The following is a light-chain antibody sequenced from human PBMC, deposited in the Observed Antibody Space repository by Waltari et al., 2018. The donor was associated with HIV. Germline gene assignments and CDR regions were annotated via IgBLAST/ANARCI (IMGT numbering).Light chain of an antibody. CDR3: QHYNNWPPWT. Sequence: ETVMTQSPATLSVSPGERVTLPCRASQSVSSNLAWYQQKPGQAPRLLIYGASTRATGIPARFSGSGSGTEFTLTISSLQSEDFAVYYCQHYNNWPPWTFGQGTKVEIK. J-gene: IGKJ1*01. CDR2: GAS. CDR1: QSVSSN. V-gene: IGKV3-15*01.